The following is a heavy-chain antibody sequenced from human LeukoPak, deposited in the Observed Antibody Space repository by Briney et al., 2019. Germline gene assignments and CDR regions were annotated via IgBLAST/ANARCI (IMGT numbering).Heavy chain of an antibody. D-gene: IGHD2-21*02. CDR1: GFTFSSYS. Sequence: GGSLRLSCAASGFTFSSYSMNWVRQAPGKGLEWVSYISSSSSTIYYADSVKGRFTISRDNAKNSLDLQMNSLRAEDTAVYYCARTLWVTHPGYWGQGTLVTVSS. CDR2: ISSSSSTI. J-gene: IGHJ4*02. V-gene: IGHV3-48*01. CDR3: ARTLWVTHPGY.